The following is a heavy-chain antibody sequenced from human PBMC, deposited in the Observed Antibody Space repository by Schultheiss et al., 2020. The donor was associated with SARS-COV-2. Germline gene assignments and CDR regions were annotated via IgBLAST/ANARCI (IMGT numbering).Heavy chain of an antibody. CDR3: ARGTGGWITGYYYYYYMDD. Sequence: SETLSLTCAVYGGSFSGYYWSWIRQPPGKGLEWIGEINHSGSTNYNPYLKSRVTISVDTSKNQFSLKLSSVTAADTAVYYCARGTGGWITGYYYYYYMDDWGKGTTVTVSS. CDR1: GGSFSGYY. CDR2: INHSGST. V-gene: IGHV4-34*01. D-gene: IGHD1-1*01. J-gene: IGHJ6*03.